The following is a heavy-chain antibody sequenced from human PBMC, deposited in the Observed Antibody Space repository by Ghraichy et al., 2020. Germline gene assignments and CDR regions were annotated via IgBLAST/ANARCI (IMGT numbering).Heavy chain of an antibody. CDR3: ARGEMATVY. Sequence: GSLRLSCAASGFTFSSYWMHWVRQAPGKGLVWVSRIKSDGSSTGYADFVKGRFTISRDNAKNTLYLQMNSLRAEDTAVYYCARGEMATVYWGQGTLVTVSS. D-gene: IGHD5-24*01. V-gene: IGHV3-74*01. CDR1: GFTFSSYW. J-gene: IGHJ4*02. CDR2: IKSDGSST.